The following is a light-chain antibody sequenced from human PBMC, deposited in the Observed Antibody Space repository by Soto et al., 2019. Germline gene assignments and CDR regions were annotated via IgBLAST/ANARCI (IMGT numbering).Light chain of an antibody. Sequence: DIQMTQAPSSLSASVGDRVTITCRARQDISTYLAWYQQKPGKVPKLLISAAYTLQSGVPPRFSGSGSGTEFTLTISSLQPEDVATYYCQKYDNSPRTFGGGTKVEIK. CDR1: QDISTY. J-gene: IGKJ4*01. CDR3: QKYDNSPRT. CDR2: AAY. V-gene: IGKV1-27*01.